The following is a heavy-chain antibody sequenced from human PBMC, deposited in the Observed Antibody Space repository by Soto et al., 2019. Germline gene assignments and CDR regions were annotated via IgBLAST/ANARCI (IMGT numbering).Heavy chain of an antibody. V-gene: IGHV3-74*01. D-gene: IGHD4-4*01. CDR1: GFTFSSSW. CDR2: IDNDGRGT. CDR3: ARDRHYSNDY. Sequence: GGSLRLSCAASGFTFSSSWMHWVRQSPGKGLVWVSFIDNDGRGTYADSVRGRFTISRDNAENTVYLQMNSLRGEDTAVYFCARDRHYSNDYWGQGTLVTVSS. J-gene: IGHJ4*02.